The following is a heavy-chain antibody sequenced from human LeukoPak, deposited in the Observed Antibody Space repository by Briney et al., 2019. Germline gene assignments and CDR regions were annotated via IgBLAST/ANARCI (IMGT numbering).Heavy chain of an antibody. D-gene: IGHD3-10*01. J-gene: IGHJ6*02. CDR3: ARDDWRRFGELPPGARAV. CDR2: ISYDGSNK. CDR1: GFTFRTYA. V-gene: IGHV3-30*01. Sequence: GRSLRLSCAASGFTFRTYAMHWVRQAPGKGLQWVTVISYDGSNKYYADSVKGRFTISRDNSKNTLYLQINSLRAEDTAVFYCARDDWRRFGELPPGARAVGAQGPRATV.